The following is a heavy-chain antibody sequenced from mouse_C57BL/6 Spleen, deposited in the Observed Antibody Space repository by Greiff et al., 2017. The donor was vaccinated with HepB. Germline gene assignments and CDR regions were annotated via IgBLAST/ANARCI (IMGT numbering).Heavy chain of an antibody. J-gene: IGHJ2*01. CDR1: GYAFSSSW. CDR2: IYPGDGDT. V-gene: IGHV1-82*01. D-gene: IGHD2-1*01. Sequence: QVQLKESGPELVKPGASVKISCKASGYAFSSSWMNWVKQRPGKGLEWIGRIYPGDGDTNYNGKFKGKATLTADKSSSTAYMQLSSLTSEDSAVYFCARPYGNAWGQGTTLTVSS. CDR3: ARPYGNA.